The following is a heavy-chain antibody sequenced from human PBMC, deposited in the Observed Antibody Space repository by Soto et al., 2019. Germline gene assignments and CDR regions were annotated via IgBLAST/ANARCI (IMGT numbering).Heavy chain of an antibody. CDR3: ARGNPYSSSWYRGNYGMDV. V-gene: IGHV1-2*04. CDR2: INPNSGGT. CDR1: GYTFTGYY. J-gene: IGHJ6*02. Sequence: APVKVSFKASGYTFTGYYMHWVRQAPGQGLEWMGWINPNSGGTNYAQKFQGWVTMTRDTSISTAYMELSRLRSDDTAVYYCARGNPYSSSWYRGNYGMDVWGQGTTVTVSS. D-gene: IGHD6-13*01.